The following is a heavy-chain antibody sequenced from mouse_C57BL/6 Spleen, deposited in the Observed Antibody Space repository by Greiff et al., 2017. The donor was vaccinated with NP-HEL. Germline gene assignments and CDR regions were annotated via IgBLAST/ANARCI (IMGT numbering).Heavy chain of an antibody. CDR1: GFNIKDYY. D-gene: IGHD2-5*01. CDR3: AVEPAYYSNYYFDY. Sequence: DVHLVESGAELVKPGASVKLSCTASGFNIKDYYMHWVKQRTEQGLEWIGRIDPEDGETKYAPKFQGKATITADTSSNTAYLQLSSLTSEDTAVYYCAVEPAYYSNYYFDYWGQGTTLTVSS. V-gene: IGHV14-2*01. J-gene: IGHJ2*01. CDR2: IDPEDGET.